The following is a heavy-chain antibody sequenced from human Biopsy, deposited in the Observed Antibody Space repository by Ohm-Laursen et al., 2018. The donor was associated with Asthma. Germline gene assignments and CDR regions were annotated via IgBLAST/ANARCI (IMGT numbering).Heavy chain of an antibody. Sequence: GSLRLSCAASGFTFSSYAFNWVRQAPGKGLEWVSYITGSGSTIYYADSVKGRFTISRDNAKNSLYLQMNSLRAEDTAVYYCARDSYSSGLYDDFESWGQGTLVTVSS. J-gene: IGHJ4*02. V-gene: IGHV3-48*03. D-gene: IGHD6-19*01. CDR3: ARDSYSSGLYDDFES. CDR2: ITGSGSTI. CDR1: GFTFSSYA.